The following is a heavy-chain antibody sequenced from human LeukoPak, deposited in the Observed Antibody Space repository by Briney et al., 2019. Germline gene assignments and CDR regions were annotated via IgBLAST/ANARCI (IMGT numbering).Heavy chain of an antibody. D-gene: IGHD6-19*01. Sequence: ASVKVSCKASGYTFTGYYMHWVRQAPGQGLEWMGWINPNSGGTNYAQKFQGRVTMTRDMSISTAYMELSRLRSDDTAVYYCARDAAKAWLVYFDYWGQGTLVTVSS. CDR1: GYTFTGYY. V-gene: IGHV1-2*02. CDR3: ARDAAKAWLVYFDY. J-gene: IGHJ4*02. CDR2: INPNSGGT.